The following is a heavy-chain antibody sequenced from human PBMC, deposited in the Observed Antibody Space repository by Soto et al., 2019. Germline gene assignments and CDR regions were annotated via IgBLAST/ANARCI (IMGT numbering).Heavy chain of an antibody. CDR1: GFTFSSYG. Sequence: GGSLRLSGAASGFTFSSYGMHWVRQAPGKGLEWAAVISYDGSNKYYADSVKGRFTISRDNSKNTLYLQMNSLRAEDTAVYYCAKDERWLQYLFDYWGQGTLVTVSS. V-gene: IGHV3-30*18. CDR3: AKDERWLQYLFDY. CDR2: ISYDGSNK. D-gene: IGHD5-12*01. J-gene: IGHJ4*02.